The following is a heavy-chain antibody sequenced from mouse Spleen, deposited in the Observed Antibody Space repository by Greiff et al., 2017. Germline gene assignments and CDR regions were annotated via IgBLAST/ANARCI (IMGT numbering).Heavy chain of an antibody. Sequence: QVQLKQPGAELVKPGASVKMSCKASGYTFTSYWITWVKQRPGQGLEWIGDIYPGSGSTNYNEKFKSKATLTVDTSSSTAYMQLSSLTSEDSAVYYCARRDGYPSAWFAYWGQGTLVTVSA. V-gene: IGHV1-55*01. CDR2: IYPGSGST. J-gene: IGHJ3*01. CDR3: ARRDGYPSAWFAY. D-gene: IGHD2-3*01. CDR1: GYTFTSYW.